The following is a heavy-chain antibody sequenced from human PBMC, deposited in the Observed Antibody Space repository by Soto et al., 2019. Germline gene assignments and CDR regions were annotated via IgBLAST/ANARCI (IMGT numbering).Heavy chain of an antibody. Sequence: PSQTLSLTCAISGDSVSSNSAAWNWIRQSPSRGLEWLGRTYYRSKWYNDYAVSVKSRITINPDTSKNQFSLQLNSVTPEDTAVYYCARDWGAVQLVQGYSNQIYYYYYGMDVWGQGTTVTVSS. CDR1: GDSVSSNSAA. J-gene: IGHJ6*02. V-gene: IGHV6-1*01. D-gene: IGHD6-13*01. CDR2: TYYRSKWYN. CDR3: ARDWGAVQLVQGYSNQIYYYYYGMDV.